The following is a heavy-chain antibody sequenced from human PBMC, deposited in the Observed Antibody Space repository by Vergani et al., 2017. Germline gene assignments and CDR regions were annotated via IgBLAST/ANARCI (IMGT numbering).Heavy chain of an antibody. Sequence: EVQLVESGGGLVQPGGSLKLSCAASGFTFSGSAMHWVRQASGKGLEWVGRIRSKANNYATTYAASVKGRFTISRDDSKNTAYLQMNSLKTEDTDVYYCARVYVDTAMVIGYWGQGTLVTVSS. CDR1: GFTFSGSA. CDR3: ARVYVDTAMVIGY. V-gene: IGHV3-73*02. CDR2: IRSKANNYAT. J-gene: IGHJ4*02. D-gene: IGHD5-18*01.